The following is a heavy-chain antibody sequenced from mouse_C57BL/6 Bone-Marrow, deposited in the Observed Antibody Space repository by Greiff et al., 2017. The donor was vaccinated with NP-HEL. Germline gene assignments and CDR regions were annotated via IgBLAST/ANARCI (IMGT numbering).Heavy chain of an antibody. J-gene: IGHJ1*03. V-gene: IGHV1-77*01. CDR3: AITTVVAPRYFDV. D-gene: IGHD1-1*01. CDR2: IGPGSGST. Sequence: VQLQQSGAELVKPGASVKISCKASGYTFTDYYINWVKQRPGQGLEWIGKIGPGSGSTYYNEKFKGKATLTADKSSSTAYMQLSSLTSEDSAVYFCAITTVVAPRYFDVWGTGTTVTVSS. CDR1: GYTFTDYY.